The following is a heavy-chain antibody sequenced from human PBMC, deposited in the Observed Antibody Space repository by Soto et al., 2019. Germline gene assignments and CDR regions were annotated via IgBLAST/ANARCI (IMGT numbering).Heavy chain of an antibody. V-gene: IGHV1-18*01. CDR2: ISAYNGDT. CDR1: SYTFTNYG. Sequence: QVQLVQSGAAVRKPGASVKVSCKASSYTFTNYGISWVRQAPGQGLEWMGWISAYNGDTDSAQKFQGRVTMTTDTATSTAYMELSSLRSDDTAIYYCARGLRTQNYYPMAGYDRHWGQGTPCTGSS. D-gene: IGHD3-10*01. J-gene: IGHJ4*01. CDR3: ARGLRTQNYYPMAGYDRH.